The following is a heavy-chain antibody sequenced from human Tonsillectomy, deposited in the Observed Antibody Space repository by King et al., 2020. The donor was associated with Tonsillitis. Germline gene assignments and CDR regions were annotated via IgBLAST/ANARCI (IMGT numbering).Heavy chain of an antibody. CDR2: ISGSGGST. V-gene: IGHV3-23*04. J-gene: IGHJ1*01. CDR3: AKLTGYYYGSGGYGLFQH. D-gene: IGHD3-10*01. CDR1: GFTFSSYA. Sequence: VQLVESGGGLVQPGGSLRLSCAASGFTFSSYAMSWVRQAPGKGLEWVSAISGSGGSTYYADSVKGRFTISRDNSKNTLYLQMNSLRAEDTAVYYCAKLTGYYYGSGGYGLFQHWGQGTLVTVSS.